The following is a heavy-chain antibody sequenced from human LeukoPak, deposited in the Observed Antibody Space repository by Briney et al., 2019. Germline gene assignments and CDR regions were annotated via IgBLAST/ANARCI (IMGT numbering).Heavy chain of an antibody. CDR2: ISGSGGST. D-gene: IGHD3-9*01. V-gene: IGHV3-23*01. CDR3: AKAELRYFDWLYPYYYGMDV. J-gene: IGHJ6*02. Sequence: GGSLRLSCAASGFTLSSYAMSWVRQAPGKGLEWVSAISGSGGSTYYADSVKGRFTISRDNSKNTLYLQMNSLRAEDTAVYYCAKAELRYFDWLYPYYYGMDVWGQGTTVTVSS. CDR1: GFTLSSYA.